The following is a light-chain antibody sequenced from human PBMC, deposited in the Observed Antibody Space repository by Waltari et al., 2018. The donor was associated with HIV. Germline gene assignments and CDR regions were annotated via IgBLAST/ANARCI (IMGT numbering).Light chain of an antibody. CDR2: GNN. V-gene: IGLV1-44*01. CDR3: AAWGDSLDGPV. CDR1: SSNIGRHA. Sequence: QPVLPQPPSASGTPGQRVIISCSCSSSNIGRHAVRWYQHLPGATPTLLIFGNNHPSSGVPDRFSGSKSATAASLAVSGLRSVDEADYSCAAWGDSLDGPVFGGGTKLTVL. J-gene: IGLJ2*01.